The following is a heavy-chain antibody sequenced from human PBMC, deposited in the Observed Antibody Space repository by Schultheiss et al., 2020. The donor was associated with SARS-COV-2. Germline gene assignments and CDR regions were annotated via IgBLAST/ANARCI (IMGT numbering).Heavy chain of an antibody. CDR1: GDSISSSNW. Sequence: SETLSLTCAVSGDSISSSNWWSWVRQPPGKGLEWIGEIYHSGSTYYNPSLKSRVTISVDTSKNQFSLQLNSVTPEDTAVYYCARSTVAGVYYYGMDVWGQGTTVTVSS. CDR3: ARSTVAGVYYYGMDV. D-gene: IGHD6-19*01. J-gene: IGHJ6*02. V-gene: IGHV4-4*02. CDR2: IYHSGST.